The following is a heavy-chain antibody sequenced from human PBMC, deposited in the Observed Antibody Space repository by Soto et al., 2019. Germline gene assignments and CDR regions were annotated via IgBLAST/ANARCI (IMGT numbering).Heavy chain of an antibody. D-gene: IGHD3-22*01. CDR2: IKSKTDGGTT. Sequence: GGSLRLSCAASGFTFSNAWMSWVRQAPGKGLEWVGRIKSKTDGGTTDYAAPVKGRFTISRDDSKNTLYLQMNSLKTEDTAVYYCTTDHPPYYYDSSGYYPLDYWGQGTLATVSS. CDR3: TTDHPPYYYDSSGYYPLDY. J-gene: IGHJ4*02. CDR1: GFTFSNAW. V-gene: IGHV3-15*01.